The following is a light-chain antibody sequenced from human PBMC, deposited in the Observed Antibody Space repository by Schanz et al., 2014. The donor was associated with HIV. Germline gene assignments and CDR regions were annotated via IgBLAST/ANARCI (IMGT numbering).Light chain of an antibody. J-gene: IGKJ3*01. CDR2: GAS. Sequence: EIVLTQSPGTLSLSPGDRATLSCRASEFIRSNFIAWYQQKVGQAPRLLIYGASTRATGIPARFSGSGSGTDFSLTISRLEPEDFAVYYCQQYYTSPTFGPGTKVDFK. CDR3: QQYYTSPT. CDR1: EFIRSNF. V-gene: IGKV3-20*01.